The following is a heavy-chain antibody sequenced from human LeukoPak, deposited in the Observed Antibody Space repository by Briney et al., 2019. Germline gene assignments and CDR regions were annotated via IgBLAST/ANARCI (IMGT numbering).Heavy chain of an antibody. CDR2: IYYSGST. J-gene: IGHJ6*02. CDR3: ARHRGYSSGWALDV. CDR1: GGSISSYY. D-gene: IGHD6-19*01. V-gene: IGHV4-59*08. Sequence: LSLTCTVSGGSISSYYWSWIRQPPGKGLEWIGYIYYSGSTNYNPSLKRRVNISVDTSKNQFSLKLSSVTAADTAVYYCARHRGYSSGWALDVWGQGTTVTVSS.